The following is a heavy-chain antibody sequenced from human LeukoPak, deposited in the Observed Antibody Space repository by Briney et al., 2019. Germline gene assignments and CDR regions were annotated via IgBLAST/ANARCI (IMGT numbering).Heavy chain of an antibody. J-gene: IGHJ4*02. CDR1: GFTFSIYN. CDR3: AKVLEIGLRLGELSFPFDY. V-gene: IGHV3-21*04. Sequence: GGSLRLSCAASGFTFSIYNMNWVRQAPGKGLEWVSSISSSSGYLYYADSVKGRFTISRDNAKNSLYLQMNSLRAEDTAVYYCAKVLEIGLRLGELSFPFDYWGQGTLVTVSS. D-gene: IGHD3-16*02. CDR2: ISSSSGYL.